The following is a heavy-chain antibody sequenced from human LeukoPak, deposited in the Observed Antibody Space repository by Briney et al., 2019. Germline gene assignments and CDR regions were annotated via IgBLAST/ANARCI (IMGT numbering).Heavy chain of an antibody. CDR3: ATERCQGTTSPNDY. CDR2: INHSGST. Sequence: PSETLSLTCAVYGGSFSGYYWSWIRQPPGKGLEWIGEINHSGSTNYNPSLKSRVTISVDTSKNQFSLKLSSVTAADTAVYYCATERCQGTTSPNDYWGQGTLVTVSS. J-gene: IGHJ4*02. D-gene: IGHD1-7*01. V-gene: IGHV4-34*01. CDR1: GGSFSGYY.